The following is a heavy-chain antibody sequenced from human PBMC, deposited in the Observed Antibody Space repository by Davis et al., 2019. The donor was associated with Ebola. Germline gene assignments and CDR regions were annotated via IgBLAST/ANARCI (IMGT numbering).Heavy chain of an antibody. CDR3: AKGGQTSNYYYMDV. CDR1: GFTFSSYG. V-gene: IGHV3-30*02. J-gene: IGHJ6*03. Sequence: PGGSLRLSCAASGFTFSSYGMHWVRQAPGKGLEWVAFIRYDGSNKYYADSVKGRFTISRDNSKNTLYLQMNSLRAEDTAVYYCAKGGQTSNYYYMDVWGKGTTVTVSS. CDR2: IRYDGSNK.